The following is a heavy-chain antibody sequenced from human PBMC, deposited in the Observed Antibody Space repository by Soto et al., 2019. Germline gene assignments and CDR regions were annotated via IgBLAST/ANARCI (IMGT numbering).Heavy chain of an antibody. CDR2: IIPIFGTA. V-gene: IGHV1-69*12. Sequence: QVQLVQSGAEVKKPGSSVKVSCKASGGTFSSYAISWVRQAPGQGLEWMGGIIPIFGTANYAQKFQGRVTIXXDXSXTTAYMELSSLRSEDTAVYYGARVGGDGYPFDAFDIWGQGTMVTVSS. J-gene: IGHJ3*02. CDR1: GGTFSSYA. CDR3: ARVGGDGYPFDAFDI. D-gene: IGHD5-12*01.